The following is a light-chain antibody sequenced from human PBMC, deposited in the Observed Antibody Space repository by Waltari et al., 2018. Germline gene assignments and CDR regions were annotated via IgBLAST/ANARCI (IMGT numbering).Light chain of an antibody. J-gene: IGLJ2*01. CDR2: DVS. CDR1: SSDVGGYDS. Sequence: QSALTQPASVSGSPGQSITIPCSGTSSDVGGYDSVSWYQQHPGKAPTLLIYDVSNRPSGVSNRVSGSKYDNTASLTISGLQAEDEADYYCSSYTSRSTLGIFGGGTKLTVL. CDR3: SSYTSRSTLGI. V-gene: IGLV2-14*03.